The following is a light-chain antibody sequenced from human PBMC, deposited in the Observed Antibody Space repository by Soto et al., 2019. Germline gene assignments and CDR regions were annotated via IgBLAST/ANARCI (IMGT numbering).Light chain of an antibody. CDR2: GAS. V-gene: IGKV3-20*01. CDR3: QQYGRSPPIT. Sequence: EIVMTQSPASLSVSPTERAILCCMSSQSVNIYLAWYQQRPGQAPRLLIFGASYRAAGIPARFSGSGSGTDFTLAISRLEPEDFAVYYCQQYGRSPPITFGQGTRLEIK. CDR1: QSVNIY. J-gene: IGKJ5*01.